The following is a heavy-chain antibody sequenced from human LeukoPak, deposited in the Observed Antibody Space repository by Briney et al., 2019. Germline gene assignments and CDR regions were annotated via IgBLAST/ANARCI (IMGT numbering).Heavy chain of an antibody. D-gene: IGHD4-17*01. Sequence: PGGSLRLSCAVSGFTFSSYAMHWVRQAPGKGLEWVAVISYDGSNKYYADSVKGRFTISRDNSKNTLYLQMNSLRAEDTTVYYCARGDYGDALDAFDIWAKGQWSPSLQ. V-gene: IGHV3-30-3*01. CDR1: GFTFSSYA. CDR3: ARGDYGDALDAFDI. J-gene: IGHJ3*02. CDR2: ISYDGSNK.